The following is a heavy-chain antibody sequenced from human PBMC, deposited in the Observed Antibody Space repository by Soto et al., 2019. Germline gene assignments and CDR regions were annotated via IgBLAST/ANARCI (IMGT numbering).Heavy chain of an antibody. J-gene: IGHJ3*02. CDR1: GGTFSSYT. D-gene: IGHD2-15*01. CDR3: ARGGGYCSGGSCYSVRDDAFDI. V-gene: IGHV1-69*02. CDR2: IIPILGIA. Sequence: ASVKVSCKASGGTFSSYTISWVRQAPGQGLEWMGRIIPILGIANYAQKFQGRVTITADKSTSTAYMELSSLRSEDTAVYYCARGGGYCSGGSCYSVRDDAFDIWGQGTMVTVSS.